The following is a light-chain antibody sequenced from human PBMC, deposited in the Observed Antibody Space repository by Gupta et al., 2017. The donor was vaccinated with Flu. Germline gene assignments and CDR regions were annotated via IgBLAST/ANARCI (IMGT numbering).Light chain of an antibody. V-gene: IGLV2-8*01. CDR1: SSDVGGYKY. CDR3: SSYAGSNSWV. CDR2: EVS. Sequence: SLTISCTGTSSDVGGYKYVSWYQQYPGKAPKLIIYEVSQRPSGVPDRFSGSKSGNTASLTVSGLQAEDEADYYCSSYAGSNSWVFGGGTKLTVL. J-gene: IGLJ3*02.